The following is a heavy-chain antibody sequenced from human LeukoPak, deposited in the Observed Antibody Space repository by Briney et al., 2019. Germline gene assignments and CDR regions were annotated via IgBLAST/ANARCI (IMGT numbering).Heavy chain of an antibody. J-gene: IGHJ5*02. CDR2: NNPSGGST. D-gene: IGHD5-18*01. CDR3: ARAGYSYGPAARMFDP. CDR1: GYTFPSYY. Sequence: ASVKVSCKASGYTFPSYYIHWVRQAPGPGLEWMGINNPSGGSTSYAQKFQGRVTMTRDTSTSTVYMELSSLRSEDTAVYYCARAGYSYGPAARMFDPWGQGTLVTVSS. V-gene: IGHV1-46*01.